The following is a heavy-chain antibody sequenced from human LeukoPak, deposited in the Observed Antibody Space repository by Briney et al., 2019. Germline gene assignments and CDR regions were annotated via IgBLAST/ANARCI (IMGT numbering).Heavy chain of an antibody. CDR1: GYTFTGYY. Sequence: ASVKVSCKASGYTFTGYYMHWVRQAPGQGLEWMGWINPNSGGTNYAQKFQGRVTMTRDTSISTAYMELSRLRSDDTAVYYCARDLWFGELYYGMDVWGQGTTVTVFS. J-gene: IGHJ6*02. CDR3: ARDLWFGELYYGMDV. V-gene: IGHV1-2*02. CDR2: INPNSGGT. D-gene: IGHD3-10*01.